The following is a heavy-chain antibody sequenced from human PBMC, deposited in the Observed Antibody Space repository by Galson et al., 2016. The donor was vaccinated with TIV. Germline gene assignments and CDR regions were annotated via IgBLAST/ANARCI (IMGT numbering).Heavy chain of an antibody. CDR2: IFHSGST. D-gene: IGHD3-22*01. Sequence: SETLSLTCAVSGASISRSNWWSWVRQSPGKGLEWIGGIFHSGSTNYNPSLKTRVTISVDKSNNQFSLRLTSVSAADTAVYYCASSLPYYDGDYFDFWGPGSLVTVSS. V-gene: IGHV4-4*02. CDR3: ASSLPYYDGDYFDF. J-gene: IGHJ4*02. CDR1: GASISRSNW.